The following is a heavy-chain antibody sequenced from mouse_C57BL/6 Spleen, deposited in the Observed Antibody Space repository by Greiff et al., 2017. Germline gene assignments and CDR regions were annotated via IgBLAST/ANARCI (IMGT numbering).Heavy chain of an antibody. Sequence: VKLAESGPGLVAPSQSLSITCTVSGFSLTSYAISWVRQPPGKGLEWLGVIWTGGGTNYNPAPKSRLSISKDNSKTQVFLKMTSLRTDDTVRYYCAGDWGYYDYDGDWYFDVWGTGTTVTVSS. CDR2: IWTGGGT. J-gene: IGHJ1*03. D-gene: IGHD2-4*01. V-gene: IGHV2-9-1*01. CDR1: GFSLTSYA. CDR3: AGDWGYYDYDGDWYFDV.